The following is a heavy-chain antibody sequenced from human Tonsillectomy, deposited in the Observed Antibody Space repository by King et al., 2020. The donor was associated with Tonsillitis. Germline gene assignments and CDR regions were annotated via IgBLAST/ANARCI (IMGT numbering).Heavy chain of an antibody. V-gene: IGHV4-59*01. CDR3: AREPECDSLWGSYRSTADAFDI. J-gene: IGHJ3*02. D-gene: IGHD3-16*02. Sequence: QLQESGPGLVKPSETLSLTCTVSGGSISSYYWSWIRRPPGRGLWGIGYIYYSGSTNYNPSLKSRVTISVDTSKNQFSLKLRSVTAADTAVYYCAREPECDSLWGSYRSTADAFDIWGQGTMVTVSS. CDR1: GGSISSYY. CDR2: IYYSGST.